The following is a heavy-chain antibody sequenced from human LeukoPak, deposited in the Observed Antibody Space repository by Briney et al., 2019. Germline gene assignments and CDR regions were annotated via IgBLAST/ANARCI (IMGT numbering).Heavy chain of an antibody. V-gene: IGHV4-4*07. D-gene: IGHD2-15*01. CDR3: ARGKRLGYCSGGSRYSSHYAFDI. CDR2: IYTSGST. CDR1: GGSISSYY. Sequence: PSETLSLTCTVSGGSISSYYWSWIRQPAGKGLEWIGRIYTSGSTNYNPSLKSRVTMSVDTSKNQFSLKLSSVTAADTAVYYCARGKRLGYCSGGSRYSSHYAFDIWGQGTMVTVSS. J-gene: IGHJ3*02.